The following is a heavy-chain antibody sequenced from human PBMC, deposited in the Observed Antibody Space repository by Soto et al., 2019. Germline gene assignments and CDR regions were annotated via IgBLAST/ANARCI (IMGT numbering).Heavy chain of an antibody. CDR2: VIPIFGTT. J-gene: IGHJ4*02. CDR1: GGTFSSYE. D-gene: IGHD5-12*01. Sequence: QMQLVQSGAEVKKPGSSVKVSCKSSGGTFSSYEVNWVRQAPGQGLEWVGGVIPIFGTTKYAPKFQGRIAISADQSTTMSYIELSSLRSEDTAVYFCAPTGDGYNFVFWGQGTPVTVSS. CDR3: APTGDGYNFVF. V-gene: IGHV1-69*01.